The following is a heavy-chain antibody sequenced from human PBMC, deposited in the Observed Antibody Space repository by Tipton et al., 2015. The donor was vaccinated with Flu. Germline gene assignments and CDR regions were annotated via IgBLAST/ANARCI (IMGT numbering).Heavy chain of an antibody. CDR2: INQDGSEK. CDR1: GFTFNTYW. D-gene: IGHD1-26*01. V-gene: IGHV3-7*01. J-gene: IGHJ3*02. Sequence: GSLRLSCAASGFTFNTYWMSWVRQAPGKGLEWVANINQDGSEKYSVDSVKGRFTISRDNARNSLYLQMSSLRAEDTAMYYCASLRGSGSYSRYAFDIWGQGTMVTVSS. CDR3: ASLRGSGSYSRYAFDI.